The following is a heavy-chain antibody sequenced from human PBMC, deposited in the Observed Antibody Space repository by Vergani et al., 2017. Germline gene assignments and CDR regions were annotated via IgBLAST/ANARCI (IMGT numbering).Heavy chain of an antibody. Sequence: QVQLQESGPGVVKPSQTLSLTCAVSGGSISSGDHCWTWIRQRPGKGLEWIGYIFYSGTTYDHPSLRSRLTISVATSQNQFSLKLRSVSAADTAVYYCARVVTQVPGTSHFYYMDVWGKGTTVVVSS. V-gene: IGHV4-31*11. CDR1: GGSISSGDHC. CDR3: ARVVTQVPGTSHFYYMDV. D-gene: IGHD6-19*01. CDR2: IFYSGTT. J-gene: IGHJ6*03.